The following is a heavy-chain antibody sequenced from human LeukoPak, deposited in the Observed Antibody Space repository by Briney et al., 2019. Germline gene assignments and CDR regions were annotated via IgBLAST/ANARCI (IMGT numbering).Heavy chain of an antibody. Sequence: ASVKVSCKVSGFTLADLSMHWVRQAPGQGLEWMGWIKPKSGDTDYAQKFQGRVTLTRDTSISTAYMELSSLRSDDTAVYFCAREVIPTYYYMDVWGKGTTVTVSS. V-gene: IGHV1-2*02. D-gene: IGHD2-2*02. CDR1: GFTLADLS. J-gene: IGHJ6*03. CDR3: AREVIPTYYYMDV. CDR2: IKPKSGDT.